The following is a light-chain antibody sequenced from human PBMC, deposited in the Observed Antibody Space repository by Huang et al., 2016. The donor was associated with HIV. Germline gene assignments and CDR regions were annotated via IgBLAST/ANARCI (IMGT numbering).Light chain of an antibody. J-gene: IGKJ2*01. CDR3: QQDGSSPRT. V-gene: IGKV3-20*01. CDR1: QSVSSNY. CDR2: GAS. Sequence: EIVLTQSPGTLSLSPGERATLSCRASQSVSSNYLAWYQQKPGQAPRLLIYGASNRATGIPDRFSGSGSGTDFTLTIRRLEPEDFAVYFCQQDGSSPRTFGQGTKLQIK.